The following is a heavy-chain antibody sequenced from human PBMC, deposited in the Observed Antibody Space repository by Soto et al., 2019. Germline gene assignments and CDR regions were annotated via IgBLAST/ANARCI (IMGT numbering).Heavy chain of an antibody. D-gene: IGHD6-13*01. J-gene: IGHJ4*02. CDR3: AKSWAAGGLHYDY. CDR1: GFTFSTYG. V-gene: IGHV3-30*18. Sequence: QVQLVESGGGVVQPGRSLRLSCAASGFTFSTYGVHWVRQAPGKGLEWVAVISSDGSSKYYADSMKGRFTISRDNSKNTLFLQMNSLRAEDTAVYYCAKSWAAGGLHYDYWGQGTLVTVSP. CDR2: ISSDGSSK.